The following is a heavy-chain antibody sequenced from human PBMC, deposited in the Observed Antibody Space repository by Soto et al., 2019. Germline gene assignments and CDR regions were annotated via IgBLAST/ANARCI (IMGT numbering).Heavy chain of an antibody. V-gene: IGHV1-69*02. CDR3: ATSYYYGSGSPDHFDY. CDR2: IIPILGIA. Sequence: SVKVSCKASGGTFSSYTISWVRQAPGQGLEWMGRIIPILGIADYAQKFQGRVTITADKSTSTAYMELSSLRSEDTAVYYCATSYYYGSGSPDHFDYWGQGTLVTVSS. CDR1: GGTFSSYT. J-gene: IGHJ4*02. D-gene: IGHD3-10*01.